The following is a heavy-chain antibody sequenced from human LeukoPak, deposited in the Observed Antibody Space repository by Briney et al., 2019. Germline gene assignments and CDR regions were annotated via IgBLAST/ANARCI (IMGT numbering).Heavy chain of an antibody. CDR2: IKQDGSEK. D-gene: IGHD1-20*01. Sequence: GGSLRLSCAASGFTFSSYWMSWVRQAPGKGLEWVANIKQDGSEKNYVDSVKGRFTISRDNAKNSLYLQMNSLRAEDMAVYYCAKESGEYNWSQITTVNWGQGTLVTVSS. V-gene: IGHV3-7*01. J-gene: IGHJ4*02. CDR3: AKESGEYNWSQITTVN. CDR1: GFTFSSYW.